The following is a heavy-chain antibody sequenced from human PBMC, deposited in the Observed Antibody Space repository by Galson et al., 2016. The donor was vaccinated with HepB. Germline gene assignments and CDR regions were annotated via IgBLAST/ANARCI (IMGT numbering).Heavy chain of an antibody. J-gene: IGHJ3*02. CDR3: ARGEKYYYTSSGYYLEDNDAFDI. CDR1: GFTFNTHW. Sequence: SLRLSCAASGFTFNTHWMTWVRQAPGKGLEWVANIKQDGSLKYFLGSVKGRFTISRDNAKNSLYLQMDNLRAEDTAVYYCARGEKYYYTSSGYYLEDNDAFDIWGQGTMVTVSS. CDR2: IKQDGSLK. D-gene: IGHD3-22*01. V-gene: IGHV3-7*03.